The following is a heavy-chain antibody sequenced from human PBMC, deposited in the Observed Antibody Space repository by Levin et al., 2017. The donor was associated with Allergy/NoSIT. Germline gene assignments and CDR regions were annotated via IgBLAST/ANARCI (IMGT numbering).Heavy chain of an antibody. V-gene: IGHV1-69*04. D-gene: IGHD1-20*01. J-gene: IGHJ5*02. CDR1: GGTFSSYA. CDR3: ARDTMGDVYNWNDGGWFDP. CDR2: IIPILGIA. Sequence: SVKVSCKASGGTFSSYAISWVRQAPGQGLEWMGRIIPILGIANYAQKFQGRVTITADKSTSTAYMELSSLRSEDTAVYYCARDTMGDVYNWNDGGWFDPWGQGTLVTVSS.